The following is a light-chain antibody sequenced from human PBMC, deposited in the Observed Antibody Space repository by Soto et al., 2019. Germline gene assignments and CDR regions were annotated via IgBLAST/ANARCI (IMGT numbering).Light chain of an antibody. J-gene: IGKJ1*01. V-gene: IGKV1-39*01. CDR1: QSVSSY. Sequence: DIQMTQSPSSLSASVGDRVTITCRAGQSVSSYLNWYQQKPDKAPKLLIYAASNLYTGVPSRFSGSRSGTEFTLTISSLQPEDFASYYCLQDYGDSWTFGQGTKVDIK. CDR3: LQDYGDSWT. CDR2: AAS.